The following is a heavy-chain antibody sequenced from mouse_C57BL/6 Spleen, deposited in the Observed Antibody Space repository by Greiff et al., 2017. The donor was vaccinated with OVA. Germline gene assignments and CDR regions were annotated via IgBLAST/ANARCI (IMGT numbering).Heavy chain of an antibody. CDR2: IWRGGST. D-gene: IGHD1-1*01. Sequence: VKLMESGPGLVQPSQSLSITCTVSGFSLTSYGVHWVRQSPGKGLEWLGVIWRGGSTDYNAAFMSRLSITKDNSKSQVFFKMNSLQADDTAIYYCAKKNGSSYPYAMDYWGQGTSVTVSS. V-gene: IGHV2-5*01. CDR1: GFSLTSYG. J-gene: IGHJ4*01. CDR3: AKKNGSSYPYAMDY.